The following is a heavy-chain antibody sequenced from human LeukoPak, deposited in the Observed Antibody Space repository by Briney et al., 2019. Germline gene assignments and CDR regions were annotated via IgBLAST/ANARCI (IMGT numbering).Heavy chain of an antibody. J-gene: IGHJ4*02. CDR1: GFTFSYYW. CDR2: ISRDGSDT. CDR3: ATDREQWLAAD. D-gene: IGHD6-19*01. V-gene: IGHV3-74*01. Sequence: GGSLRLSCAASGFTFSYYWMHWVRKAPGMGLVWVSRISRDGSDTTYADSVKGRFTISRDNAKNTVFLQMNSLRADDTAVYYCATDREQWLAADWGQGTLVTVSS.